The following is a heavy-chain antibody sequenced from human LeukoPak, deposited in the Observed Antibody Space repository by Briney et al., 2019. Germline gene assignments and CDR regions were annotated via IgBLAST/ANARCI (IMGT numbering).Heavy chain of an antibody. V-gene: IGHV3-23*01. D-gene: IGHD2-21*02. CDR3: ARWNVGVVAATVGYYYGMDV. J-gene: IGHJ6*02. CDR2: ISGSGGST. Sequence: PGGSLRLSCAASGFTFSSYAMSWVRQAPGKGLEWVSAISGSGGSTYYADSVKGRFTISRDNAKNSLYLQMNSLRSEDTAVYYCARWNVGVVAATVGYYYGMDVWGQGTTVTVSS. CDR1: GFTFSSYA.